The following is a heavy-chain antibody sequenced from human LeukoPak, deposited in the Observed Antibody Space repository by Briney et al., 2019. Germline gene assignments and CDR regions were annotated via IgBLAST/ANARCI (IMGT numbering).Heavy chain of an antibody. J-gene: IGHJ5*02. CDR1: GYSISSGYY. V-gene: IGHV4-38-2*02. CDR3: ARLNDWFDP. Sequence: SETLSLTCTVSGYSISSGYYWSWIRQPPGKGLEWIGEINHSGSTNYNPSLKSRVTISVDTSKNQFSLKLSSVTAADTAVYYCARLNDWFDPWGQGTLVTVSS. CDR2: INHSGST.